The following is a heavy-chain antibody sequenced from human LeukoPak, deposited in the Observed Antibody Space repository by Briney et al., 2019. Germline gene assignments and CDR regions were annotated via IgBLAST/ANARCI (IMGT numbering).Heavy chain of an antibody. J-gene: IGHJ5*02. CDR1: SGSFSGYY. V-gene: IGHV4-34*01. CDR3: ARGALRYFDWLPSPNWFGP. Sequence: SETLSLTCAVYSGSFSGYYWSWIRQPPGKGLEWIGEINHSGSTNYNPSLKSRVTISVDTSKNQFSLKLSSVTAADTAVYYCARGALRYFDWLPSPNWFGPWGQGTLVTVSS. CDR2: INHSGST. D-gene: IGHD3-9*01.